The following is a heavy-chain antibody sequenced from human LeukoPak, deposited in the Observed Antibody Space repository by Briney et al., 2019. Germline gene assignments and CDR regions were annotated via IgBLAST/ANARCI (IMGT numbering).Heavy chain of an antibody. CDR1: GYTFTSYD. V-gene: IGHV1-8*01. Sequence: ASVKVSCKASGYTFTSYDINWVRQATGQGLEWMGWMNPSSGNTGYAQKFQGRVTMTRNTSISTAYMELSSLRSEDTAVYYCARGGYSSSWYNWFDPWGQGTLVTVSS. D-gene: IGHD6-13*01. CDR3: ARGGYSSSWYNWFDP. J-gene: IGHJ5*02. CDR2: MNPSSGNT.